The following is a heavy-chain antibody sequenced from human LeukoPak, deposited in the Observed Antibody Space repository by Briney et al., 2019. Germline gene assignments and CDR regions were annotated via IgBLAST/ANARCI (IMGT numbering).Heavy chain of an antibody. Sequence: PSETLSLTCTVSGGSISSSSYYSGWIRQPPGKGLEWIGSIYYSGSTYYNPSLKSRVTISVDTSKNQFSLKLSSVTAADTAVYYCARLRKGSDGSGSQTPYYMDVWGKGTTVTVSS. CDR2: IYYSGST. V-gene: IGHV4-39*07. CDR1: GGSISSSSYY. D-gene: IGHD3-10*01. CDR3: ARLRKGSDGSGSQTPYYMDV. J-gene: IGHJ6*03.